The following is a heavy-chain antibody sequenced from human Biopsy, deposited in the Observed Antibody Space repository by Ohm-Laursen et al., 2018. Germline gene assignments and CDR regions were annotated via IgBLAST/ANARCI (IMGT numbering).Heavy chain of an antibody. CDR3: ARGQDYGGNKAFDI. D-gene: IGHD4-23*01. CDR1: GDSISSYY. CDR2: IYSSGIT. J-gene: IGHJ3*02. V-gene: IGHV4-59*01. Sequence: TLSLTCTVSGDSISSYYWNWIRQSPGKGLEWIAYIYSSGITNYNPSLKSRLTISIDTSKNQFSLKLNSMTTADTAVYYCARGQDYGGNKAFDIWGQGTKVTVSP.